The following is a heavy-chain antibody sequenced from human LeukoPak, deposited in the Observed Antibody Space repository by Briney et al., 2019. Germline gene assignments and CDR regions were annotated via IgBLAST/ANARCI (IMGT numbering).Heavy chain of an antibody. D-gene: IGHD3-3*01. CDR3: ARQLYYDFWSGYLLDY. Sequence: SETLSLTCTVSGGSISSSSYYWGWIRQPPGKGLEWIGSIYYSGSTCYNPSLKSRVTISVDTSKNQFSLKLSSVTAADTAVYYCARQLYYDFWSGYLLDYWGQGTLVTVSS. V-gene: IGHV4-39*01. CDR1: GGSISSSSYY. CDR2: IYYSGST. J-gene: IGHJ4*02.